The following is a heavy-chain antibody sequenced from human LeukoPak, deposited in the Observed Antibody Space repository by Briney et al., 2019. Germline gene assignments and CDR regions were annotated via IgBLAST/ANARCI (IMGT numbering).Heavy chain of an antibody. CDR1: GYTFTSYA. Sequence: ASVKVSCKASGYTFTSYAMNWVRQAPGQGLEWMGWINTNTGNPTYAQGFTGRFVFSLDTSVSTAYLQISSLKAEDTAVYYCARAPRRIAARPSYYYYMDVWGKGTTVTVSS. V-gene: IGHV7-4-1*02. CDR3: ARAPRRIAARPSYYYYMDV. CDR2: INTNTGNP. D-gene: IGHD6-6*01. J-gene: IGHJ6*03.